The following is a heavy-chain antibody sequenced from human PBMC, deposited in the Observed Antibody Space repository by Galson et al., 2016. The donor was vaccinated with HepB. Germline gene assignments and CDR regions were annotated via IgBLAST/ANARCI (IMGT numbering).Heavy chain of an antibody. CDR3: ARTLGGISAAFSPYYYYGMDV. D-gene: IGHD2/OR15-2a*01. V-gene: IGHV2-70*01. CDR1: GFSLRTTGMC. J-gene: IGHJ6*02. Sequence: PALVKPTQTLTLTCTFSGFSLRTTGMCVSWIRQSPGKALEWLALIDWDDDKYYSASLRTRLTISKDTSKNQVVLTMTNMDPVDTATFFCARTLGGISAAFSPYYYYGMDVWGQGTTVTVSS. CDR2: IDWDDDK.